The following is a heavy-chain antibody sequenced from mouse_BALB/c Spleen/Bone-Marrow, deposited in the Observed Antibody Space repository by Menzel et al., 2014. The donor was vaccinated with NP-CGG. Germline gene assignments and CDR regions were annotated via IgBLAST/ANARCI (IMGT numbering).Heavy chain of an antibody. CDR2: ILPGSGST. V-gene: IGHV1-9*01. CDR1: GYTFSRYW. CDR3: ARNYGNYVWFAN. Sequence: QVQLKQSGAELMKPGASVKISCKATGYTFSRYWIEWVKQRPGHGLEWIGEILPGSGSTNYNEKFKGKATFTADTSSNTAYMQLSSLTSEDSAVYYCARNYGNYVWFANWGQGTLVTVSA. J-gene: IGHJ3*01. D-gene: IGHD2-1*01.